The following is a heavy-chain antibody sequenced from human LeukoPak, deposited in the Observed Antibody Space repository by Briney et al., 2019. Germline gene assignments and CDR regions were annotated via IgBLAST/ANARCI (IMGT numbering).Heavy chain of an antibody. CDR1: GFTASSNY. J-gene: IGHJ4*02. CDR3: ARDDPPIVVVPAV. CDR2: IYSGGST. Sequence: GGSLRLSCGAPGFTASSNYMSWVRQAPGKGLEWVSVIYSGGSTNYADSVKGRFAISRDNSKNTLYLQMNSLRAEDTAVYYCARDDPPIVVVPAVWGQGTLVTVSS. V-gene: IGHV3-53*01. D-gene: IGHD2-2*01.